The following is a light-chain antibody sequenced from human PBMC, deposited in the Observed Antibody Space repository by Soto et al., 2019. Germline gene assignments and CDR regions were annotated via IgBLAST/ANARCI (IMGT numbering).Light chain of an antibody. CDR2: AAS. CDR1: QSISGY. CDR3: QQSSSTPPT. V-gene: IGKV1-39*01. Sequence: DLQMTQSPSSLSASIGDRVTIXXRASQSISGYLNWYQQKPGKAPKLXIYAASSLQRGGPSRFSGSGSGTDFTLTSSSLQPEDFATYLCQQSSSTPPTFGQGTRLEIK. J-gene: IGKJ5*01.